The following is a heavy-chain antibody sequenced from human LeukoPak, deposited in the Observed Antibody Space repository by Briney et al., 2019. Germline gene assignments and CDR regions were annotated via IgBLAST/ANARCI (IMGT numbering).Heavy chain of an antibody. CDR1: GYSISSGYY. CDR2: IYHSGST. D-gene: IGHD5-12*01. CDR3: ARGSQRVASQDNWFDP. Sequence: SETLSLTCTVSGYSISSGYYWGWIRQPPGKGLEWIGSIYHSGSTYYNPSLKSRVTISVDTSKNQFSLKLSSVTAADTAVYYCARGSQRVASQDNWFDPWGQGTLVTVSS. V-gene: IGHV4-38-2*02. J-gene: IGHJ5*02.